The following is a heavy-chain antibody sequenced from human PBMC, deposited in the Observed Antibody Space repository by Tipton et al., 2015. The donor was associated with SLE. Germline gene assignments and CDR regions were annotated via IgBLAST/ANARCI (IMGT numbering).Heavy chain of an antibody. CDR3: ARRIGEAFEI. Sequence: TLSLTCTVSGGSISTSNYYWGWIRQPPGKGLEWIGTIYYSGSTYYNPSLKSRVTISVDTSKNQFSLKLSSVTAADTAVYCCARRIGEAFEIWGQGTMVSVSS. J-gene: IGHJ3*02. CDR2: IYYSGST. V-gene: IGHV4-39*07. CDR1: GGSISTSNYY. D-gene: IGHD3-10*01.